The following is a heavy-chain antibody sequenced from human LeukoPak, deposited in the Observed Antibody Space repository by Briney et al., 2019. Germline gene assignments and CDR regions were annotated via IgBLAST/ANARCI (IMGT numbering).Heavy chain of an antibody. D-gene: IGHD2-2*01. J-gene: IGHJ4*02. CDR1: GFIFNSFG. V-gene: IGHV3-30*02. CDR3: AKDFGYCSSTSCPRGSYFDY. CDR2: IRYDGSHK. Sequence: GGSLRLSSAASGFIFNSFGMHWVRQAPGKGLEWVAFIRYDGSHKYYADSVKGRFTISRDNSKNTLYLQMNSLRVEDTAVYYCAKDFGYCSSTSCPRGSYFDYWGQGTLVSVSS.